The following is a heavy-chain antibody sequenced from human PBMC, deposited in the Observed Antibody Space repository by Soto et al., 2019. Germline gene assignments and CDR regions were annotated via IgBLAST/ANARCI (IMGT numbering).Heavy chain of an antibody. CDR1: GVSISDTSYY. CDR3: ARQGSY. CDR2: IYFNGNT. Sequence: QLQLQESGPGLVKPSETLSLTCNVSGVSISDTSYYWGWIRQPPGKGLEWIGTIYFNGNTFYNPSFMSRLTISVDTSKNQFSLRLTSVTAADTAVYYCARQGSYWGQGTLVAVSS. J-gene: IGHJ4*02. V-gene: IGHV4-39*01.